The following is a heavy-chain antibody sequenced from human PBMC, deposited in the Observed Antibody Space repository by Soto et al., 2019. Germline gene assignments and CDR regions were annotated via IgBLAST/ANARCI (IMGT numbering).Heavy chain of an antibody. D-gene: IGHD3-22*01. V-gene: IGHV3-15*07. J-gene: IGHJ4*02. CDR3: TRTLVIHYYDSSGSMGY. Sequence: NPAGSMRLSCAASGFTFSNAGVDLFRQAPGKGLDWVGRIKSKTDGGTTDYAAPVKGRFTISRDDSKNTLYLQMNSLKTEDTAVYYCTRTLVIHYYDSSGSMGYWGQGTLVTVSS. CDR2: IKSKTDGGTT. CDR1: GFTFSNAG.